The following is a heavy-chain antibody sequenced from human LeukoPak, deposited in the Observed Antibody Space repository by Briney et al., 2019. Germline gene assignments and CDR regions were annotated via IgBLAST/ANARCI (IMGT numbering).Heavy chain of an antibody. CDR3: ARDSADYGDDQNWFDP. V-gene: IGHV1-2*02. J-gene: IGHJ5*02. CDR1: GYTFTGYY. CDR2: INPNSGGT. Sequence: ASVKVSCKASGYTFTGYYMHWVRQAPGQGLEWMGWINPNSGGTNYAQKFQGRVTMTRDTSISTAYMELSRLRSDDTAAYYCARDSADYGDDQNWFDPWGQGTLVTVSS. D-gene: IGHD4-17*01.